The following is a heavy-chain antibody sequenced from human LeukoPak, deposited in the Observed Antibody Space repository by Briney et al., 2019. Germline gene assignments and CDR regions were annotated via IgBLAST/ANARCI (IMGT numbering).Heavy chain of an antibody. J-gene: IGHJ4*02. CDR1: GGTFSSYA. CDR3: AEQLVTHHGVFDY. V-gene: IGHV1-69*06. D-gene: IGHD6-6*01. Sequence: ASVKVSCKASGGTFSSYAISWVRQAPGQGLEWMGGIIPIFGTANYAQKFQGRVTITADKSTSTAYMELSSLRSEDTAVYYCAEQLVTHHGVFDYWGQGTLVTVSS. CDR2: IIPIFGTA.